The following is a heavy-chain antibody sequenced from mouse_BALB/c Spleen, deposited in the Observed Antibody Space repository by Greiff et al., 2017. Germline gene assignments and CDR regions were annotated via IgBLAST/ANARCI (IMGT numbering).Heavy chain of an antibody. D-gene: IGHD4-1*02. CDR1: GYTFTSYW. CDR2: INPSTGYT. Sequence: QVQLQQSGAELVRSGASVKMSCKASGYTFTSYWMHWVKQRPGQGLEWIGYINPSTGYTEYNQKFKDKATLTADKSSSTAYMQLSSLTSEDSAVYYCARATGTGWFAYWGQGTLVTVSA. J-gene: IGHJ3*01. V-gene: IGHV1S26*01. CDR3: ARATGTGWFAY.